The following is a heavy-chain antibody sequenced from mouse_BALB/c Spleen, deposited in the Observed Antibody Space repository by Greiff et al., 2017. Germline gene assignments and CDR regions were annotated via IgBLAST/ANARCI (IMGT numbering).Heavy chain of an antibody. CDR2: INPGSGGT. Sequence: VQLQQSGAELVRPGTSVKVSCKASGYAFTNYLIEWVKQRPGQGLEWIGVINPGSGGTNYNEKFKGKATLTADKSSSTAYMQLSSLTSDDSAVYFCARGGDGYSGYFDVWGAGTTVTVSS. V-gene: IGHV1-54*01. CDR1: GYAFTNYL. J-gene: IGHJ1*01. D-gene: IGHD2-3*01. CDR3: ARGGDGYSGYFDV.